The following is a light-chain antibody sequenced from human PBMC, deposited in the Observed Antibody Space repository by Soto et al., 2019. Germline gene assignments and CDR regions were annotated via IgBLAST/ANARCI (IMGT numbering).Light chain of an antibody. V-gene: IGKV3-11*01. CDR2: DAT. CDR3: QQDET. Sequence: EIVLTQSPATLSLSPGERATLSCRASQSVSSYLAWYQQKPGQAPRLLIYDATNRATGIPARFSGGGSGTGFTLTISSLEPEEFAVYYCQQDETFGQGTRLEIK. CDR1: QSVSSY. J-gene: IGKJ5*01.